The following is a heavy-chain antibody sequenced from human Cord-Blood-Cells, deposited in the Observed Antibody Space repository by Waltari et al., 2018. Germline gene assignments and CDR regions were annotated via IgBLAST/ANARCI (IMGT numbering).Heavy chain of an antibody. CDR3: ARSDYDILTGPYWYFDL. CDR2: MNPNRGNT. D-gene: IGHD3-9*01. CDR1: GYTFTSYD. J-gene: IGHJ2*01. Sequence: GQSGAEVKKPGASVKVSCKASGYTFTSYDINWVRQATGQGLEWMGWMNPNRGNTGYAQKFQGRVTMTRNTSISTTYMEMSSLRSEETAVYYCARSDYDILTGPYWYFDLWGRGTLVTVSS. V-gene: IGHV1-8*01.